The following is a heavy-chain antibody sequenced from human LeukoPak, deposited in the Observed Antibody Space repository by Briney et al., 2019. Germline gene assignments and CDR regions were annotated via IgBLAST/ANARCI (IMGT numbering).Heavy chain of an antibody. Sequence: GGSLRLSCAASGFTVSSNYMSWVRQAPGKGLEWVSVIYSGGSTYYADSVKGRFAISRDNSRNTLYLQMNSLRAEDTAVYYCARDHYDSSPPNWGQGTLVTVSS. CDR3: ARDHYDSSPPN. CDR1: GFTVSSNY. V-gene: IGHV3-53*01. D-gene: IGHD3-22*01. J-gene: IGHJ4*02. CDR2: IYSGGST.